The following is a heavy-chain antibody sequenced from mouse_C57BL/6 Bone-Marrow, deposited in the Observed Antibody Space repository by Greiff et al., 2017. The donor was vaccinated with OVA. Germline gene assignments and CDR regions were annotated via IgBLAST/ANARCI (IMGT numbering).Heavy chain of an antibody. D-gene: IGHD2-4*01. J-gene: IGHJ2*01. CDR1: GFSFTSYG. CDR2: IWRGGST. CDR3: AKNRYDYPYYFDY. Sequence: QVQLKQSGPGLVQPSQSLSITCTVSGFSFTSYGVHWVRQSPGKGLEWLGVIWRGGSTDYNAAFMSRLSITKDNSKSQVFFKMNSLQADDTAIYYCAKNRYDYPYYFDYWGQGTTLTVSS. V-gene: IGHV2-5*01.